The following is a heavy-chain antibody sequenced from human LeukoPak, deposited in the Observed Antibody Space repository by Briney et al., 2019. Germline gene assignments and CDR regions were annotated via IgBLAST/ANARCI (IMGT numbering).Heavy chain of an antibody. J-gene: IGHJ4*02. CDR1: GFNFGTYP. D-gene: IGHD3-3*01. Sequence: PGGSLRLSCAASGFNFGTYPMGWVRQAPGKGLEWVSTIGATDNSKYCRDSVKGRFTISRDNFKNMLYLQMNSLRGEDTAVYYCAKETIGDFDYWGQGSLVTVSS. CDR2: IGATDNSK. CDR3: AKETIGDFDY. V-gene: IGHV3-23*02.